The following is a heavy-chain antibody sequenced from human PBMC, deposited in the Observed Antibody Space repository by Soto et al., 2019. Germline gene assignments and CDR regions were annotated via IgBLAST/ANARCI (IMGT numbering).Heavy chain of an antibody. D-gene: IGHD3-3*01. Sequence: QVQLVESGGGVVQPGRSLRLSCAASGFTFSSYAMNWVRQAPGKGLEWVAVISYDGSNKYYADSVKGRFTISRDNSKNTLYLQMNSRRAEDTAVYYCARDALRFLEWLSNIYYYYGMDVWGQGTTVTVSS. V-gene: IGHV3-30*04. CDR1: GFTFSSYA. CDR3: ARDALRFLEWLSNIYYYYGMDV. J-gene: IGHJ6*02. CDR2: ISYDGSNK.